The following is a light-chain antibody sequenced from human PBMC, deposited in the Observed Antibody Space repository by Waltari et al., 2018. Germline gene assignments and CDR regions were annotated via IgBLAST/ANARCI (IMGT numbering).Light chain of an antibody. Sequence: NVLTQSPGTLSLSPGERATLSCRASQIVSNKYLAWYQQQPGQAPRLPIYGVSSRATGIPDRFSGSGSGTDFTLTISRLEPEDSAVYFCHLYGSARTFGGGTKVEIK. J-gene: IGKJ4*01. CDR3: HLYGSART. CDR2: GVS. V-gene: IGKV3-20*01. CDR1: QIVSNKY.